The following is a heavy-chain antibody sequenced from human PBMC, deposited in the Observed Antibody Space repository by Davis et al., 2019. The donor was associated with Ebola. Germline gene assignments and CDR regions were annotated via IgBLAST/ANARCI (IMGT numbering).Heavy chain of an antibody. V-gene: IGHV1-2*04. J-gene: IGHJ3*02. D-gene: IGHD3-10*01. CDR3: ARFTMVQGWHI. CDR2: INPNSGGT. CDR1: GYTFTYRY. Sequence: AASVKVSCKASGYTFTYRYLHWVRQTPGQGLEWMGWINPNSGGTNYAQKFQGWVTMTRDTSISTAYMELSRLRSDDTAVYYCARFTMVQGWHIWGQGTMVTVSS.